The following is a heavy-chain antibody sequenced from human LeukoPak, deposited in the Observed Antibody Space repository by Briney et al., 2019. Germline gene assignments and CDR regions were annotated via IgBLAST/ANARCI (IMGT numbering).Heavy chain of an antibody. J-gene: IGHJ6*03. CDR2: IYYSGST. D-gene: IGHD4-17*01. V-gene: IGHV4-59*08. Sequence: PSETLFLTCTVSGGSISSYYWSWIRQPPGKGLEWIGYIYYSGSTKYNPSLKSRVTISLDTSKNQFSLKLNSVTAADTAVYYCARQHGDYRPPYYYYMDVWGKGTTVTVSS. CDR3: ARQHGDYRPPYYYYMDV. CDR1: GGSISSYY.